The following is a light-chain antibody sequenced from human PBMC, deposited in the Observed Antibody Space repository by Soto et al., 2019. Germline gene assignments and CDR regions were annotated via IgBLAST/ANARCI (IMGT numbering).Light chain of an antibody. J-gene: IGKJ2*02. CDR1: QGISSY. Sequence: AIRMTQSPSSLSASTGDRVTITCRASQGISSYLAWYQQKPGKAPKLLIYAASTLQSGVPSRFSGSGSGTDFTLTISCLQSEDFATYYCQQYYSYPCTFGQGT. V-gene: IGKV1-8*01. CDR3: QQYYSYPCT. CDR2: AAS.